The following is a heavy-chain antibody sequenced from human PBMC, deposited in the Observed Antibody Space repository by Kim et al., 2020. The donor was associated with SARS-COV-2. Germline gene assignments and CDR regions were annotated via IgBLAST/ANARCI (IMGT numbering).Heavy chain of an antibody. CDR3: ARSSGWFLYYYYGMDV. CDR2: IYYSGST. Sequence: SETLSLTCTVSGGSISSSSYYWGWIRQPPGKGLEWIGSIYYSGSTYYNPSLKSRVTISVDTSKNQFSLKLSSVTAADTAVYYCARSSGWFLYYYYGMDVWGQGTTVTVSS. D-gene: IGHD6-19*01. J-gene: IGHJ6*02. CDR1: GGSISSSSYY. V-gene: IGHV4-39*01.